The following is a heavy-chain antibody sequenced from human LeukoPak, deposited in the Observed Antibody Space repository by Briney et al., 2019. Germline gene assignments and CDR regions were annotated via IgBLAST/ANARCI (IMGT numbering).Heavy chain of an antibody. V-gene: IGHV4-34*01. J-gene: IGHJ3*02. CDR3: ANSGYYTDDAFDI. Sequence: SETLSLTCTVSGGSISSYYWSWIRQPPGKGLEWIGEINHSGSTNYNPSLKSRVTISVDTSKNQFSLKLSSVTAADTAVYYCANSGYYTDDAFDIWGQGTMVTVSS. CDR2: INHSGST. CDR1: GGSISSYY. D-gene: IGHD3-3*01.